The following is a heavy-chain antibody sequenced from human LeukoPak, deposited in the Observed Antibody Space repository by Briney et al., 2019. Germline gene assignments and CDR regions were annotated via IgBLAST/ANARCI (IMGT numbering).Heavy chain of an antibody. J-gene: IGHJ5*02. CDR2: IYTSGST. CDR3: ARGAGILTGYSPPRWFDP. CDR1: GGSISSYY. D-gene: IGHD3-9*01. Sequence: PSETLSLTCTVTGGSISSYYWRWLRQPAGKGLEWIGRIYTSGSTNYNPSLKSRVTMSVDTSKNQFSLKLSSVTAADTAVYYCARGAGILTGYSPPRWFDPWGQGTLVTVSS. V-gene: IGHV4-4*07.